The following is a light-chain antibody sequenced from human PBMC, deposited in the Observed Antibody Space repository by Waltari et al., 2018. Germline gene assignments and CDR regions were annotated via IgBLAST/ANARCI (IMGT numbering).Light chain of an antibody. Sequence: QSALTQPASVSGSPGQSITISCTGTSSDVGTYDYVSWYQQHPGKAPKLMIYDVTNPPQGIVIRSPGSKSGNTASLTISGLQDEDEADYYCSSYTTSSTVYVFGTGTKVTVL. J-gene: IGLJ1*01. CDR1: SSDVGTYDY. V-gene: IGLV2-14*03. CDR2: DVT. CDR3: SSYTTSSTVYV.